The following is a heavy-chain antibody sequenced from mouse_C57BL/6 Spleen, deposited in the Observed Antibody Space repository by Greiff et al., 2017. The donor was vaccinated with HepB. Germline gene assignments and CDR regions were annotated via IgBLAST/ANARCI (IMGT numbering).Heavy chain of an antibody. D-gene: IGHD1-1*01. CDR2: ISSGSSTI. CDR1: GFTFSDYG. J-gene: IGHJ4*01. Sequence: EVKVVESGGGLVKPGGSLKLSCAASGFTFSDYGMHWVRQAPEKGLEWVAYISSGSSTIYYADTVKGRFTISRDNAKNTLFLQMTSLRSEDTAMYYCARPYYYGSWAMDYWGQGTSVTVSS. CDR3: ARPYYYGSWAMDY. V-gene: IGHV5-17*01.